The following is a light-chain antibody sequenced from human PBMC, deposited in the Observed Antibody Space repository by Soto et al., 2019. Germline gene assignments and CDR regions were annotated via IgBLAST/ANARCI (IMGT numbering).Light chain of an antibody. Sequence: DIVLTQSPATLSLSPGERATLSCRASQSVSSYLAWYQQKPGQAPRLLIYDASNRATGIPARFSGSGSGTDFTLTISSLEPEDFAVYYCQQRSNWLTVGGGTKVDSK. V-gene: IGKV3-11*01. J-gene: IGKJ4*01. CDR2: DAS. CDR3: QQRSNWLT. CDR1: QSVSSY.